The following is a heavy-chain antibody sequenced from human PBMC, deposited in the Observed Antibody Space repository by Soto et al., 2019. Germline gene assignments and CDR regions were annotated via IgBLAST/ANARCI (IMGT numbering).Heavy chain of an antibody. J-gene: IGHJ4*02. CDR2: IHYSGST. D-gene: IGHD5-12*01. V-gene: IGHV4-59*08. Sequence: QVQLQESGPGLVKPSETLSLTCTVSGGSISSYYWSWIRQPPGKGLEWIGYIHYSGSTNNNPSLKSRVTIPVDASKNQSSLKLSSVTAADTAVYYCATGRDGYNRYWGQGTLVTVSS. CDR1: GGSISSYY. CDR3: ATGRDGYNRY.